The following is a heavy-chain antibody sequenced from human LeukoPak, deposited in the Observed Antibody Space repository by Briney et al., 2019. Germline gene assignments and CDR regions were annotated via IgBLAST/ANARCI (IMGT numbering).Heavy chain of an antibody. CDR1: GFTFSSYA. Sequence: GGSLRLSCAASGFTFSSYAISWVRQAPGKGLEWVSAISGSGGSTYYADSVKGRFTISGDNSKNTLYLQMNSLRAEDTAVYYCAKAGMVRGALDYWGQGTLVTVSS. CDR3: AKAGMVRGALDY. J-gene: IGHJ4*02. CDR2: ISGSGGST. D-gene: IGHD3-10*01. V-gene: IGHV3-23*01.